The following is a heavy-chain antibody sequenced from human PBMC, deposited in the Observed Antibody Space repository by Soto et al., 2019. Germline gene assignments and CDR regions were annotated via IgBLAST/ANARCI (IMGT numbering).Heavy chain of an antibody. CDR2: IVVGSGNT. D-gene: IGHD5-18*01. CDR3: AAALVDTAMVLVGVDYGMDV. CDR1: GYTFTFTSSA. J-gene: IGHJ6*02. Sequence: SVKVSCKASGYTFTFTSSAMQWVRQARGQRLEWIGWIVVGSGNTNYAQKFQERVTITRDMSTSTAYMELSSLRSEDTAVYYCAAALVDTAMVLVGVDYGMDVWGQGTTVTVSS. V-gene: IGHV1-58*02.